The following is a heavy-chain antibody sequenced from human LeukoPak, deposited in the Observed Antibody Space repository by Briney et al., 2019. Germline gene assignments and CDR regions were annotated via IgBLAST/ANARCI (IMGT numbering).Heavy chain of an antibody. CDR1: GFTLTTFW. CDR2: ISPDDSVT. V-gene: IGHV5-51*01. Sequence: GESLKISFQASGFTLTTFWIGWVRQMPGKGLEWMGIISPDDSVTRYSPSFQGQVTISADKTISTAYLQWSSLKASDTAMYYCARAGNYFDTSGFHYGGRGTLVTVAS. J-gene: IGHJ4*02. D-gene: IGHD3-22*01. CDR3: ARAGNYFDTSGFHY.